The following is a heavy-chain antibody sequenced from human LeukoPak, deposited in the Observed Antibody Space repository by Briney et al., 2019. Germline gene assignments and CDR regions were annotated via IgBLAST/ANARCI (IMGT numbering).Heavy chain of an antibody. D-gene: IGHD3-22*01. V-gene: IGHV3-33*01. Sequence: GGSLRLSCAASGFTFSSYGMHWVRQAPGKGLEWVAVIWYDGSNKYYADSVKGRFTISRDNSKNTLYLQMNSLRAEDTAVYYCARGIDSSGYYPPFDYWGQGALVTVSS. J-gene: IGHJ4*02. CDR3: ARGIDSSGYYPPFDY. CDR2: IWYDGSNK. CDR1: GFTFSSYG.